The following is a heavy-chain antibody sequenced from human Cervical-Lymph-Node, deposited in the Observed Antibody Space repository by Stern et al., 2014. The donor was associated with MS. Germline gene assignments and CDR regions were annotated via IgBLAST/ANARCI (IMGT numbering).Heavy chain of an antibody. CDR2: IDWDDDK. Sequence: QVTLRESGPALVEPTQTLTLTCTFSGFSLSTSGMRVSWIRQPPGKALEWLARIDWDDDKYYSPSLKTRLTISKDTSKNQVVLKVTNSDPVDTATYFCARMPSSYEAFDYWGQGALVTVSS. J-gene: IGHJ4*02. V-gene: IGHV2-70*13. D-gene: IGHD3-16*01. CDR1: GFSLSTSGMR. CDR3: ARMPSSYEAFDY.